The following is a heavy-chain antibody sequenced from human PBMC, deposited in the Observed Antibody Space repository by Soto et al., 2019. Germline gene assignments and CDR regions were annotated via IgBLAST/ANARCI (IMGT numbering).Heavy chain of an antibody. CDR1: GFTFSSYA. Sequence: QVQLVESGGGVVQPGRSLRLSCAASGFTFSSYAMHWVRQAPGKGLEWVAVISYDGSNKYYADSVKGRFTISRDNSKNTLYLHMNSLRAEDTAVYYCAREPMAYYDFWSGYYTEYFQHWGQGTLVTVSS. J-gene: IGHJ1*01. CDR2: ISYDGSNK. CDR3: AREPMAYYDFWSGYYTEYFQH. D-gene: IGHD3-3*01. V-gene: IGHV3-30-3*01.